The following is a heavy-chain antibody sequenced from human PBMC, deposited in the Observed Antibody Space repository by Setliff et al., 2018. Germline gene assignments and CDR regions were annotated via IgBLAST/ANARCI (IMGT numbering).Heavy chain of an antibody. V-gene: IGHV4-61*02. D-gene: IGHD1-1*01. Sequence: SETLSLTCTVSGGSVSSGSYYWSWIRQPAGKGLEWIGRIYTSGSTNYNPSLKSRVAISVDTSKNQFSLKLSSVTAADTAVYYCARANKKLDYYYYYMDVWGKGTTVTVSS. J-gene: IGHJ6*03. CDR1: GGSVSSGSYY. CDR3: ARANKKLDYYYYYMDV. CDR2: IYTSGST.